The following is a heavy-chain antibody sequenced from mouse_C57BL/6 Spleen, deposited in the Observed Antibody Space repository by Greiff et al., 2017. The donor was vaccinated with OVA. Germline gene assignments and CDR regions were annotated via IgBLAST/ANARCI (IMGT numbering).Heavy chain of an antibody. J-gene: IGHJ3*01. CDR2: IDPEDGET. Sequence: EVQLQESGAELVKPGASVQLSCTASGFNLKDYYMHRVKQRTEQGLEWIGRIDPEDGETKYAPKFQGKATITADTSANTAYLQLSSLTSEDTAVYYCARWNTTVGFAYWGQGTLVTVSA. V-gene: IGHV14-2*01. CDR1: GFNLKDYY. D-gene: IGHD1-1*01. CDR3: ARWNTTVGFAY.